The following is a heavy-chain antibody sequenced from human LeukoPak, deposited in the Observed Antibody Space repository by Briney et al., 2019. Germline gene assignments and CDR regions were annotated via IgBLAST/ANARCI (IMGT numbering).Heavy chain of an antibody. Sequence: PGGSLRLSCAASGFTFSSYWMHWVRQAPGKGLVWVSRLNSDGTNTYHADSVKGRVTISRDNAKNTVYLEMNSLRAEDTAVYYCARVAGEGGFFDYWGQGTLVTVSS. CDR2: LNSDGTNT. D-gene: IGHD7-27*01. CDR3: ARVAGEGGFFDY. CDR1: GFTFSSYW. V-gene: IGHV3-74*01. J-gene: IGHJ4*02.